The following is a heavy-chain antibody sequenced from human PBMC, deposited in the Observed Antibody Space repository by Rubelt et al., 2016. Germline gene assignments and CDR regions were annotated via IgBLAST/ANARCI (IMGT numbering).Heavy chain of an antibody. CDR1: GGSISSYY. CDR3: AGGITIVGVASGYFDY. Sequence: QVQLQESGPGLVKPSETLSLTCTVSGGSISSYYWSWIRQPPGKGLEWIRYIYYSGSTNYNPSLKSRVTISVDTSKNQFSLKLSSVTAADTAVYYCAGGITIVGVASGYFDYWGQGTLVTVSS. V-gene: IGHV4-59*01. CDR2: IYYSGST. D-gene: IGHD3-3*01. J-gene: IGHJ4*02.